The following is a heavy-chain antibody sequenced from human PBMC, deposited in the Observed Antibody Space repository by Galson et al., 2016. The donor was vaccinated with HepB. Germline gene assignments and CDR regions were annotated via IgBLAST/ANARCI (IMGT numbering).Heavy chain of an antibody. D-gene: IGHD1-26*01. CDR2: INYSGSNT. CDR3: ARGGYSDTWYDYYGMDV. J-gene: IGHJ6*02. CDR1: GFTFRSYD. Sequence: SLRLSCAASGFTFRSYDMSWVRQAPGKGLEWVSGINYSGSNTYYADSVKGRFTISRDNAKNTLYLQMNSLRVEDTAVYFCARGGYSDTWYDYYGMDVWGQGTTVTVSS. V-gene: IGHV3-23*01.